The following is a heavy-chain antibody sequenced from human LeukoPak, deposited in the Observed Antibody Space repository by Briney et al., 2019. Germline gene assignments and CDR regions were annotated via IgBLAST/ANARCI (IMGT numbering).Heavy chain of an antibody. D-gene: IGHD6-19*01. CDR1: GFTFSSYG. CDR3: VRLGQWLVPGNAAFDI. V-gene: IGHV3-64*01. CDR2: ISSNGGST. Sequence: PGRSLRLSCAASGFTFSSYGMHWVRQAPGKGLEYVSAISSNGGSTYYANSVKGRFTISRDNSKNTLYLQMGSLRAEDMAVYYCVRLGQWLVPGNAAFDIWGQGTMVTVSS. J-gene: IGHJ3*02.